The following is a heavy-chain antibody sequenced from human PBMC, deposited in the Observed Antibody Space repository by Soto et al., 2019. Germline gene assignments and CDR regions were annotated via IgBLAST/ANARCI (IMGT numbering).Heavy chain of an antibody. Sequence: SETPSLTCTVSGCSLSSYYWSWVPQPPGEGLEWIGYIYYSGSTNYNPSLKSRVTISVDTSTNQFSLKLSSVTAADTAVYYCARAGTTMVRGVISGWFDPWGQGTLVTVSS. CDR3: ARAGTTMVRGVISGWFDP. D-gene: IGHD3-10*01. CDR2: IYYSGST. V-gene: IGHV4-59*01. CDR1: GCSLSSYY. J-gene: IGHJ5*02.